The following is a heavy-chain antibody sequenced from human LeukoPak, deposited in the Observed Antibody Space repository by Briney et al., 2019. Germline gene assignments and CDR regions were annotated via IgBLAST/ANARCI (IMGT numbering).Heavy chain of an antibody. CDR2: ISGSGGST. V-gene: IGHV3-23*01. CDR3: AKGSVGATSSVRYFQH. J-gene: IGHJ1*01. CDR1: GFTFSSYA. D-gene: IGHD1-26*01. Sequence: PGGSLRLSCAASGFTFSSYAMSWVRQAPGKGLEWVSGISGSGGSTYYADSVKGRFTISRDNSKNTLYLQMNSLRAEDTAVYYCAKGSVGATSSVRYFQHWGQGTLVTVSS.